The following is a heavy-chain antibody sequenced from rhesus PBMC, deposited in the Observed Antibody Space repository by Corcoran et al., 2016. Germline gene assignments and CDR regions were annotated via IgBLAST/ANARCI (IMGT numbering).Heavy chain of an antibody. CDR2: TSRSSGSN. D-gene: IGHD3S6*01. Sequence: QVQLQESDPGLGTPSTTLSLTCAISGGSVSSSNWWSWIREPTAKVLEWIGYTSRSSGSNYYNLSLKSRVTISTDTSKNQFSLKLISVTDPDTALYYCAREEAYPLRSFDYWGQGVVVTVSS. V-gene: IGHV4-65*01. CDR3: AREEAYPLRSFDY. J-gene: IGHJ4*01. CDR1: GGSVSSSNW.